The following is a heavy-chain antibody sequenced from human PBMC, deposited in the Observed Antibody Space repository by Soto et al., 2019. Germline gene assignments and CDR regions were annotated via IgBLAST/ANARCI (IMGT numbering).Heavy chain of an antibody. CDR1: GFTFSGSA. CDR2: IRSKANSYAT. D-gene: IGHD3-10*01. CDR3: TTRRGGFDP. Sequence: EVQLVESGGGLVQPGGSLKLSCAASGFTFSGSAMHWVRQASGKGLEWVGRIRSKANSYATAYAASVKGRFTISRDDSKNTAYLPMNSLKTEDTAVYYCTTRRGGFDPWGQGTLVTVSS. J-gene: IGHJ5*02. V-gene: IGHV3-73*01.